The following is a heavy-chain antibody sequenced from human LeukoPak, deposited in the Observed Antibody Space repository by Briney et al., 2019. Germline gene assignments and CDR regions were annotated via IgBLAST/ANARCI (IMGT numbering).Heavy chain of an antibody. CDR3: VREITPRRFGELSLYYYGMDV. V-gene: IGHV1-46*01. J-gene: IGHJ6*02. CDR1: GYTFTSYY. Sequence: ASVKVSCKTSGYTFTSYYIHWVRQAPGQGLEWMGIINPSSGITRYAQKLQGRVTMIRDTSKRTVYMELSSVRSEDTAVYHCVREITPRRFGELSLYYYGMDVWGQGTTVTVSS. CDR2: INPSSGIT. D-gene: IGHD3-10*01.